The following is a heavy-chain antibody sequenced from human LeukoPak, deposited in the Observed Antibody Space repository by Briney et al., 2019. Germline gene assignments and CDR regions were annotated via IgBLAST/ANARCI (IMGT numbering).Heavy chain of an antibody. Sequence: GGSLRLSCAASGFTFSSYSMNWVRQAPGKGLEWVSYISSSSSTIYYADSVKGRFTISRDNAKNSLYLQMNSLRAEDTAVYYCARAGRDGYNYDFDYWGQGTLVTVSS. D-gene: IGHD5-24*01. CDR2: ISSSSSTI. CDR3: ARAGRDGYNYDFDY. V-gene: IGHV3-48*01. CDR1: GFTFSSYS. J-gene: IGHJ4*02.